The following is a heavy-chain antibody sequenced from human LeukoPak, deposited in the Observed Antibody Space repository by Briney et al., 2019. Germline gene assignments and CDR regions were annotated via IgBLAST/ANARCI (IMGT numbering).Heavy chain of an antibody. D-gene: IGHD3-3*01. CDR2: INHSGST. Sequence: PSETLSLTCAVYGGSFSGYYWSWIRQPPGKGLEWIGEINHSGSTNYNPSLKSRVTISVDTSKNQFSLKLSSVTAADTAVYYCARQVLRFLEWADDYWGQGTLVAVSS. J-gene: IGHJ4*02. V-gene: IGHV4-34*01. CDR1: GGSFSGYY. CDR3: ARQVLRFLEWADDY.